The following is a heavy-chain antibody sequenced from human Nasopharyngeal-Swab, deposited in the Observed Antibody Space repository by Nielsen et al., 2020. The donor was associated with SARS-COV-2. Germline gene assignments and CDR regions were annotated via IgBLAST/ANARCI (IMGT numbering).Heavy chain of an antibody. CDR3: ARDRAWDSSGWDYYYGMDV. CDR2: IYYSGST. Sequence: WIRQPPGKGLEWIGYIYYSGSTNYNPSLKSRVTISVDTSKNQFSLKLSSVTAADTAVYYCARDRAWDSSGWDYYYGMDVWGQGTMVTVSS. V-gene: IGHV4-59*01. D-gene: IGHD6-19*01. J-gene: IGHJ6*02.